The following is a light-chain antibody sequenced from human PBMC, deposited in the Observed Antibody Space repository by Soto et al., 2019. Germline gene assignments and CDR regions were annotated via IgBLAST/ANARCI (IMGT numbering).Light chain of an antibody. CDR3: QHYNNWPPLT. J-gene: IGKJ4*01. CDR1: QSVRSN. V-gene: IGKV3-15*01. CDR2: GAS. Sequence: EIVMTQSPATLSVSPGERATLSCRASQSVRSNLAWYQQKPGQAPRLLTYGASTRPTGIPARFSGSGSETEFTLIISRLQSEDFSAYYCQHYNNWPPLTFGGGNKMVIK.